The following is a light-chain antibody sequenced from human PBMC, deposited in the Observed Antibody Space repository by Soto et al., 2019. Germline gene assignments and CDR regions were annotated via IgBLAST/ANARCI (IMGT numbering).Light chain of an antibody. CDR2: GAS. V-gene: IGKV3-15*01. Sequence: IVMTQSPATLSVSPGERVTLSCRASQSVRSNLAWYQQKPGQAPRLLIYGASTRATGLPARFSGSGSGTDFTLTISSLQPEDFATYYCQHGRSFGQGTKVDIK. CDR1: QSVRSN. J-gene: IGKJ1*01. CDR3: QHGRS.